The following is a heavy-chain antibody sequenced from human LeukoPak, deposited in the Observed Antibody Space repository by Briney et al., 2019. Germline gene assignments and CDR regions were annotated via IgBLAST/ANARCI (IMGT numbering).Heavy chain of an antibody. V-gene: IGHV4-31*03. CDR1: GVSISSGGYY. D-gene: IGHD6-13*01. CDR2: IYYSGST. J-gene: IGHJ4*02. Sequence: PSETLSLTCTVSGVSISSGGYYWSWIRQHPGKGLEWIGYIYYSGSTYYNPSLKSRVTISVDTSKNQFSLKLSSVTAADTAVYYCARSDSSSWYPSFDYWGQGTLVTVSS. CDR3: ARSDSSSWYPSFDY.